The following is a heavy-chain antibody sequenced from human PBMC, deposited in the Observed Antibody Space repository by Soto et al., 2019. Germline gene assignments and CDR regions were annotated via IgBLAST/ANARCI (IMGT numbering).Heavy chain of an antibody. CDR2: TYYRSKWYN. D-gene: IGHD3-10*01. CDR3: ARDRFSGDNWFEP. V-gene: IGHV6-1*01. J-gene: IGHJ5*02. CDR1: VYSVSSKTVA. Sequence: SQTLSLTCVISVYSVSSKTVAWNWISQSPLRGLEWLGRTYYRSKWYNDYAVSVKSRITINPDTSKNQFSLQLNSVTPEDTAMYYCARDRFSGDNWFEPWGQGTLVTVSS.